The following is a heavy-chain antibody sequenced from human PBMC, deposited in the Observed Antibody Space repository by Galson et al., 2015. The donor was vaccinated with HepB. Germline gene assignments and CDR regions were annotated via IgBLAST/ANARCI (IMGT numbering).Heavy chain of an antibody. CDR3: AKAPGAYCGGDCYHAFDI. J-gene: IGHJ3*02. Sequence: SLRLSCAASGFTFDDYTMHWVRQAPGKGLEWVSLISWDGGSTYYADSVKGRFTVSRDNSKNSLYLQMNSLRTEDTALYYCAKAPGAYCGGDCYHAFDIWGQGTMVAVSS. CDR1: GFTFDDYT. V-gene: IGHV3-43*01. CDR2: ISWDGGST. D-gene: IGHD2-21*01.